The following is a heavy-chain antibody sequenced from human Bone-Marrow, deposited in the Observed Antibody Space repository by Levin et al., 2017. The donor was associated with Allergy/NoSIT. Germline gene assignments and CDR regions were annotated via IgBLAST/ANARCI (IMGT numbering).Heavy chain of an antibody. CDR2: ISSSGTTI. CDR1: GFTFSDYS. D-gene: IGHD4-11*01. J-gene: IGHJ6*03. CDR3: ARAFGVDYSDYHEHAHYYFYLDV. Sequence: GGSLRLSCAGSGFTFSDYSMSWIRLPPGKGLEWVSYISSSGTTIYYANSVKGRFTISRDNAKNSLYLRMDSLRADDTAVYYCARAFGVDYSDYHEHAHYYFYLDVWGRGTAVTVSS. V-gene: IGHV3-11*01.